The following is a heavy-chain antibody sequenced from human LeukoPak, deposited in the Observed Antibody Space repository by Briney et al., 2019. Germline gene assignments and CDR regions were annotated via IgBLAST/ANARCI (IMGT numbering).Heavy chain of an antibody. CDR3: AKDRAGAN. V-gene: IGHV3-23*01. Sequence: GESLKISCVGSGFTFAKYAMTWVSEAPGKGLEWVSVISGSGNVTYYSESVKGRFTISRDNSKRTLYLQMASLRADDTAIYYCAKDRAGANWGQGTLVLVSS. J-gene: IGHJ4*02. CDR2: ISGSGNVT. CDR1: GFTFAKYA.